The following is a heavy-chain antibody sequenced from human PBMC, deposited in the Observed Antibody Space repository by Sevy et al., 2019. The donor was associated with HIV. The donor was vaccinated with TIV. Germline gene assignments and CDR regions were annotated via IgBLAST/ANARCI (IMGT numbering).Heavy chain of an antibody. J-gene: IGHJ4*02. D-gene: IGHD5-18*01. CDR1: GGSISSSRYY. CDR2: IYYSGST. CDR3: ARQGGYSYGLGVKPYFDY. V-gene: IGHV4-39*01. Sequence: SETLSLTCTVSGGSISSSRYYWGWIRQPPGKGLEWIGSIYYSGSTYYNPSLKSRVTISVDTSKNQFSLQLSSVTAADTAVYYSARQGGYSYGLGVKPYFDYWGQGTLVTVSS.